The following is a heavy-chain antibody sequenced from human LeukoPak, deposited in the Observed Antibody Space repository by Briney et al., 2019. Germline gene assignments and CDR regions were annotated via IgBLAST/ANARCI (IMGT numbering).Heavy chain of an antibody. CDR3: ARVADRFGYNYGIDEYFDY. Sequence: SETLSFTSTVSGGSIKSYYWSWIRQPAGEGLEWLGHIYASGTTNYNPSLNSRVTMSVDTSKNQFSLRLASVTAAGTAVYYCARVADRFGYNYGIDEYFDYWGQGTLLTVPS. V-gene: IGHV4-4*07. CDR2: IYASGTT. J-gene: IGHJ4*02. D-gene: IGHD5-18*01. CDR1: GGSIKSYY.